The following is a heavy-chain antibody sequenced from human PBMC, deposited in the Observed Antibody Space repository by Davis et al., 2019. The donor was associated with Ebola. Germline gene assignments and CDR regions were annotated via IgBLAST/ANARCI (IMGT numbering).Heavy chain of an antibody. V-gene: IGHV4-59*01. CDR1: GGSISSYY. J-gene: IGHJ4*02. D-gene: IGHD4/OR15-4a*01. CDR2: IYYSGST. Sequence: SETLSLTCTVSGGSISSYYWTWIPQPPGTGLEWIGYIYYSGSTNYNPSLKSRVTISVDTSKNQFSLKLSSVTAADTAVYYCARGTNSLYYWGPGTLVTVSS. CDR3: ARGTNSLYY.